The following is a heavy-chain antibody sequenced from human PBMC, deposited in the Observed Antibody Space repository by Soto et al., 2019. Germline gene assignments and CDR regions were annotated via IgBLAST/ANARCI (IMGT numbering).Heavy chain of an antibody. D-gene: IGHD1-26*01. CDR2: ISHSGST. J-gene: IGHJ6*02. CDR3: ARTVGATYYYYGMDV. CDR1: GGSFSGYY. V-gene: IGHV4-34*01. Sequence: SETLSLTCAVYGGSFSGYYWSWIRQPPGKGLEWIGEISHSGSTNYNPSLKSRVTISVDTSKNQFSLKLSSVTAADTAVYYCARTVGATYYYYGMDVWGQGTTVTVSS.